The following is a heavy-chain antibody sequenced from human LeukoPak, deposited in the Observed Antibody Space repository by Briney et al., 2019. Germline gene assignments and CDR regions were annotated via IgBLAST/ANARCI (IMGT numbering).Heavy chain of an antibody. CDR2: IYSGGST. J-gene: IGHJ4*02. CDR3: ARGVDGYNKVGVLGY. Sequence: PGGSLRLSCAASGFTFSDYYMSWIRQAPGKGLEWVSVIYSGGSTYYADSVKGRFTISRDNSKNTLYLQMNSLRAEDTAVYYCARGVDGYNKVGVLGYWGQGTLVTVSS. V-gene: IGHV3-53*01. D-gene: IGHD5-24*01. CDR1: GFTFSDYY.